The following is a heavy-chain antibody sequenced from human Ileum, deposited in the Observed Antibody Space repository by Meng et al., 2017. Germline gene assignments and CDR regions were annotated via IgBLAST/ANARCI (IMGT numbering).Heavy chain of an antibody. CDR2: IGSGGGGI. Sequence: GGSLRPSCAVSGFTFSTYAMTWVRQAPGKGPEWVSVIGSGGGGIHYADSVVGRFTISRDNSKNTLYLQMNSLRAEDTAVYYCAKYGTVGATRSFDPWGQGTRVTGSS. D-gene: IGHD1-26*01. V-gene: IGHV3-23*01. CDR1: GFTFSTYA. J-gene: IGHJ5*01. CDR3: AKYGTVGATRSFDP.